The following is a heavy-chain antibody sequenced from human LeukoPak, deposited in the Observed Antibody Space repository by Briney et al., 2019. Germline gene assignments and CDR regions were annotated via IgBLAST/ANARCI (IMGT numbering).Heavy chain of an antibody. CDR2: ISYDGTNK. V-gene: IGHV3-30*03. J-gene: IGHJ4*02. Sequence: PGGSLRLSCAASGFTFSSYGMHWVRQAPGKGLEWVAFISYDGTNKYYADSVKGRFTISRDNSKNTLYLQMNSLRAEDTAVYYCASLVGATTTTVDYWGQGTLVTVSS. D-gene: IGHD1-26*01. CDR1: GFTFSSYG. CDR3: ASLVGATTTTVDY.